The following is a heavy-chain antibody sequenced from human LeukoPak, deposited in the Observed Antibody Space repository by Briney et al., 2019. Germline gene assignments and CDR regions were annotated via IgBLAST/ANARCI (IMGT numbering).Heavy chain of an antibody. J-gene: IGHJ4*02. V-gene: IGHV4-39*07. Sequence: SETLSLTCTVSGGSISSSNYYWGWIRQPPGKGLEWIGSIYYSGSTYYNPSLKSRVTISVDTSKNQFSLKVSSVTAADTAVYYCAGAPGTRGYYGSGTMYYFDYWGQGTLVTVYS. CDR3: AGAPGTRGYYGSGTMYYFDY. D-gene: IGHD3-10*01. CDR1: GGSISSSNYY. CDR2: IYYSGST.